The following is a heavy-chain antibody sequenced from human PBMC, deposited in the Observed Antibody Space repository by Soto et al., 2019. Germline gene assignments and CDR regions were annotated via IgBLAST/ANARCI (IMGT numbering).Heavy chain of an antibody. D-gene: IGHD3-16*01. V-gene: IGHV3-33*01. CDR2: IWYDGSNK. CDR1: GFTFSSYG. J-gene: IGHJ6*02. CDR3: ARDWGAHSRDYYYYGMDV. Sequence: QVQLVESGGGVVQPGRSLRLYCAASGFTFSSYGMHWVRQAPGKGLEWVAVIWYDGSNKYYADSVKGRFTISRDNSKNTLYLQMNSLRAEDTAVYYCARDWGAHSRDYYYYGMDVWGQGTTVTVSS.